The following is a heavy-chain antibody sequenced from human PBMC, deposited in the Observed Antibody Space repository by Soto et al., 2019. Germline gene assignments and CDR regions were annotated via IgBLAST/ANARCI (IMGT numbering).Heavy chain of an antibody. CDR1: GYSISTGFN. J-gene: IGHJ4*02. Sequence: PSETLSLTCAVSGYSISTGFNWAWIRQPPGKGLEWIGSIYHSGSTYYNLSLKSRVTISSDASKNQISLKLSSVTAADTAVYYCARAVTYSGSYYFDYWGQGTLVTVS. D-gene: IGHD1-26*01. CDR2: IYHSGST. V-gene: IGHV4-38-2*01. CDR3: ARAVTYSGSYYFDY.